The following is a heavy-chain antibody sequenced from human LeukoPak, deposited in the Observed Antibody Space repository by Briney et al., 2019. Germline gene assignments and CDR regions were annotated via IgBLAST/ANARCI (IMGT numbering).Heavy chain of an antibody. D-gene: IGHD3-3*01. CDR2: ISHSGNT. CDR3: ARLYFDFLSGYLDH. V-gene: IGHV4-39*02. Sequence: GSLRLSCAASGFTFSSYWMSWVRQAPGKGLEWIGSISHSGNTHYSPSLQSRVTMSADTSRNNFSLKLSSVTAADTAVYYCARLYFDFLSGYLDHWGQGTLVTVSS. J-gene: IGHJ5*02. CDR1: GFTFSSYW.